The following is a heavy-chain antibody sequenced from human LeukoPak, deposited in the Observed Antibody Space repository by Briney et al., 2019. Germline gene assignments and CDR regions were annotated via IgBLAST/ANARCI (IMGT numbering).Heavy chain of an antibody. J-gene: IGHJ4*02. CDR3: ARGRPHGNDY. CDR2: IYSGGST. CDR1: GFTVSSNY. Sequence: GGSLRLSCAASGFTVSSNYMSWVRQAPGKGLEWVSVIYSGGSTYYADSVKGRFSISRDDAKNTLYLQMNSLRVEDTAVYYCARGRPHGNDYWGQGTLVTVSS. D-gene: IGHD4-23*01. V-gene: IGHV3-53*01.